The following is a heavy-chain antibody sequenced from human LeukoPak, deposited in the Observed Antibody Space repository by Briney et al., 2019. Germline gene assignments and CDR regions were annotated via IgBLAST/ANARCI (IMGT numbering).Heavy chain of an antibody. CDR2: INPSGGST. J-gene: IGHJ4*02. CDR3: ARQGTYSSAIGMGY. V-gene: IGHV1-46*02. Sequence: ASVKVSCKASGYTFNNHYVYWVRQVPGQGLEWMGVINPSGGSTSYAQKFQGRVTMTRDTSTRTVYMEVNSLRSEDTAVYYCARQGTYSSAIGMGYWGQGTLVTVSS. CDR1: GYTFNNHY. D-gene: IGHD6-19*01.